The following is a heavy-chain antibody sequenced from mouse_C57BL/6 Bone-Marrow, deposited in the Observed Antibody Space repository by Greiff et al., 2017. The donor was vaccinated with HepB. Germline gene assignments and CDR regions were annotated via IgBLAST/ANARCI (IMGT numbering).Heavy chain of an antibody. Sequence: EVKLMESGGGLVKPGGSLKLSCAASGFTFSDYGMHWVRQAPEKGLEWVAYISSGSSTIYYADTVKGRFTISRDNAKNTLFLQMTSLRSEDTAMYYCARPHDGYYEVAYWGQGTLVTVSA. CDR3: ARPHDGYYEVAY. J-gene: IGHJ3*01. CDR2: ISSGSSTI. D-gene: IGHD2-3*01. V-gene: IGHV5-17*01. CDR1: GFTFSDYG.